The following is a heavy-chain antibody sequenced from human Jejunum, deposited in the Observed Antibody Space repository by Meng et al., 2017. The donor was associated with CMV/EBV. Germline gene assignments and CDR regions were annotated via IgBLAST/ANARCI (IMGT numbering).Heavy chain of an antibody. D-gene: IGHD3-10*01. CDR3: ARRGGTYWYGMDV. V-gene: IGHV3-74*01. J-gene: IGHJ6*02. CDR2: IKSDGTHT. CDR1: GFTFSSYW. Sequence: ASGFTFSSYWMHWVRQVPGKGLVWVSRIKSDGTHTDYADFVEGRFTISRDNTKNTLSLQMNSLRVEDTAKYYCARRGGTYWYGMDVWGRGTTVTVSS.